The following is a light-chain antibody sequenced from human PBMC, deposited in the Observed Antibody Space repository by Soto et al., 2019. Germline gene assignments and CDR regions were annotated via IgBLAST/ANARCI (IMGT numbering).Light chain of an antibody. Sequence: EIVLTQSPGTLSLSPGERATLSCRASQIVSSTYLAWFQQKPGQAPRLLIYGASTRATGIPDRFSGSGSGTDFTLTISGLEPEDFAVYYCQQRSNWPITFGQGTRLEIK. J-gene: IGKJ5*01. V-gene: IGKV3D-20*02. CDR2: GAS. CDR1: QIVSSTY. CDR3: QQRSNWPIT.